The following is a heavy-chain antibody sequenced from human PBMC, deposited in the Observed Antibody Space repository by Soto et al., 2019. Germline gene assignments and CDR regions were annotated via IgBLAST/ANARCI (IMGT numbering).Heavy chain of an antibody. CDR3: ARGYDFWSGWDV. Sequence: QVQLVESGGGVVQPGRSLRLSCAASGFTFSSYAMHWVRQAPGKGLEWVAVISYDGSNKYYADSVKGRFTISRDNSKNTLYLQMNSLRAEDTAVYYCARGYDFWSGWDVWGQGITVTVSS. CDR2: ISYDGSNK. J-gene: IGHJ6*02. V-gene: IGHV3-30-3*01. D-gene: IGHD3-3*01. CDR1: GFTFSSYA.